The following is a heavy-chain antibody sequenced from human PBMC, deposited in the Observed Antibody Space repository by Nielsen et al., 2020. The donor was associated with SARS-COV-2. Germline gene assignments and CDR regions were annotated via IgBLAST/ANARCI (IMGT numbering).Heavy chain of an antibody. V-gene: IGHV3-9*01. J-gene: IGHJ4*02. D-gene: IGHD3-10*01. CDR2: ISWNSGSI. Sequence: WIRQPPGKGLEWVSGISWNSGSIGYADSVKGRFTISRDNAKNSLYLQMNSLRAEDTAVYYCARDSVEYGSGSYYYWGQGTLVTVSS. CDR3: ARDSVEYGSGSYYY.